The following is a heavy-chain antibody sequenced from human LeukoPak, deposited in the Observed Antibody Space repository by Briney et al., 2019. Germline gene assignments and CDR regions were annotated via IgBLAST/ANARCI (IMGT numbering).Heavy chain of an antibody. CDR2: IYTSGST. V-gene: IGHV4-4*07. CDR3: ARAAGVDIAVAGDFDY. J-gene: IGHJ4*02. CDR1: GGSISSYY. D-gene: IGHD6-19*01. Sequence: SETLSLTCTVSGGSISSYYWSWIRQPAGKGLEWIGRIYTSGSTNYNPSLKSRVTISVDKSKNQFSLKLSSMTAADTAVYYCARAAGVDIAVAGDFDYWGQGTLVTVSS.